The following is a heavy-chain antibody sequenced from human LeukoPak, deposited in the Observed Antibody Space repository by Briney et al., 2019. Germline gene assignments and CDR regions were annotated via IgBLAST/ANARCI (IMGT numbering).Heavy chain of an antibody. Sequence: PSETLSLTCAVYGGSFSGYYWSWIRQPPGKGLEWIGEINHSGSTNYNPSLKSRVTISVDTSKNQFSLKLSSVTAADTAVYYCARGVVHSSSRFDYWGQGTLVTVSS. CDR1: GGSFSGYY. CDR2: INHSGST. V-gene: IGHV4-34*01. CDR3: ARGVVHSSSRFDY. D-gene: IGHD6-6*01. J-gene: IGHJ4*02.